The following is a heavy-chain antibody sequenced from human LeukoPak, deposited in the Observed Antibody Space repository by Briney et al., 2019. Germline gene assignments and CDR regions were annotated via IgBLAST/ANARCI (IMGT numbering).Heavy chain of an antibody. CDR3: ARDRITMIVVPNDAFDI. CDR1: GFTFSSYS. V-gene: IGHV3-48*04. D-gene: IGHD3-22*01. J-gene: IGHJ3*02. Sequence: GGSLRLSCAASGFTFSSYSMNWVRQAPGKGLEWVSYISSSSSTIYYADSVKGRFTISRDNAKNSLYLQMNSLRAEDTAVYYCARDRITMIVVPNDAFDIWGQGTMVTVSS. CDR2: ISSSSSTI.